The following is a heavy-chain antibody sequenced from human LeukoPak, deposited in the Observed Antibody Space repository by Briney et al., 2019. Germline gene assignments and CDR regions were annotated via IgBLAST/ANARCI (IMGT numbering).Heavy chain of an antibody. CDR3: ARDDGSSRYNWFDP. CDR2: IYTSGST. J-gene: IGHJ5*02. Sequence: SETLSLTCTVSGGSISSYYWSWIRQPAGKGLEWIGRIYTSGSTNYNPSLKSRVTMSVDTSKNQFSLKLSSVTAADTAVYYCARDDGSSRYNWFDPWGQGTLVTVSS. D-gene: IGHD6-13*01. CDR1: GGSISSYY. V-gene: IGHV4-4*07.